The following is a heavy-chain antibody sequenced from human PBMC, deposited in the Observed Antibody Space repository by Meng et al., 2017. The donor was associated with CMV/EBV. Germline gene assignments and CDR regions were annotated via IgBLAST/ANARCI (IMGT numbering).Heavy chain of an antibody. CDR3: AKDNGGGLDY. D-gene: IGHD4-23*01. J-gene: IGHJ4*02. Sequence: GGSLRLSCAASGFTFDEYTMHWVRQAPGKGREWVSRISWDGGSTYYADSEKGRFTISRDNSKNPLYVQMNSLRTEDTALYYCAKDNGGGLDYWGQGTLVTVSS. CDR2: ISWDGGST. V-gene: IGHV3-43*01. CDR1: GFTFDEYT.